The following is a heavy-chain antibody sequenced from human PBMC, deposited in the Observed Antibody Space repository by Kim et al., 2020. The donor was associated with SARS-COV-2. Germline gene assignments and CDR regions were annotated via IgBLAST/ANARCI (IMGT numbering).Heavy chain of an antibody. CDR1: GDSISSSSSY. CDR3: ARPPNIAAPYDAFDI. D-gene: IGHD6-6*01. Sequence: SETLSLTCTVSGDSISSSSSYWGWIRQPPGKGLEWIGTIYYSGSTYYNPSLKSRVTISVDTSKNQFSLKLSSVTAADTAVYYCARPPNIAAPYDAFDIWGQGTMVSVSS. J-gene: IGHJ3*02. CDR2: IYYSGST. V-gene: IGHV4-39*01.